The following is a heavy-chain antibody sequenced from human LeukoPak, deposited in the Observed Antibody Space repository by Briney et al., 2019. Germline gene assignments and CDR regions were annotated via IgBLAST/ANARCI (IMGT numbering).Heavy chain of an antibody. D-gene: IGHD4-17*01. CDR3: ARDTLYGDYAAGMDV. CDR1: GYTFTGYY. Sequence: ASVKVSCKASGYTFTGYYMHWVRQAPGQGLEWMGWINPNSGGTNYAQKFQGRVTMTRDTSISAAYMELSRLRSDDTAVYYCARDTLYGDYAAGMDVWGQGTTVTVSS. CDR2: INPNSGGT. V-gene: IGHV1-2*02. J-gene: IGHJ6*02.